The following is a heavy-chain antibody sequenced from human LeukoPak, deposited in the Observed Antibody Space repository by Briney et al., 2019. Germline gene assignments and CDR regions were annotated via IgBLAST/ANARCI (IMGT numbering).Heavy chain of an antibody. V-gene: IGHV1-69*01. J-gene: IGHJ5*02. CDR1: GYTFTGYY. CDR2: TIPIFHTA. Sequence: ASVKVSCKASGYTFTGYYMHWVRQAPGQGLEWMGGTIPIFHTANYAQKFQGRVTVTADESTSTAYMELSSLRSEDTAVYYCARGSFAHYGSGSYYNVNWFDPWGQGTLVTVSS. D-gene: IGHD3-10*01. CDR3: ARGSFAHYGSGSYYNVNWFDP.